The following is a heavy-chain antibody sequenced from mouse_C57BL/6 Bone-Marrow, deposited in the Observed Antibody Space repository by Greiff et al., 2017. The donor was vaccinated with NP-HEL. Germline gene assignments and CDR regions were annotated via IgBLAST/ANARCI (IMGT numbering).Heavy chain of an antibody. D-gene: IGHD3-3*01. Sequence: EVMLVESGGGLVKPGGSLKLSCAASGFTFSSYTMSWVRQTPEKRLEWVATISGGGGNTYYPDSVKGRFTISRDNAKNTLYLQMSSLRSEDTALYYCARGDPGYYFDYWGQGTTLTVSS. V-gene: IGHV5-9*01. CDR3: ARGDPGYYFDY. CDR1: GFTFSSYT. J-gene: IGHJ2*01. CDR2: ISGGGGNT.